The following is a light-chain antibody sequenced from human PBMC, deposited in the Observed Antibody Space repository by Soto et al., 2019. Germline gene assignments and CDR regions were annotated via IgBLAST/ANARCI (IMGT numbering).Light chain of an antibody. Sequence: QSVLTQPASVSGCPGQSITISCTGTRRDVGGYNHVSWYQQYPGKSPKLLIYEVTHRPSGVSNRFSGSKSGNTASLTISGLQAEDEALYFCTSYRRGPLYVFGNGTKVTVL. V-gene: IGLV2-14*01. CDR1: RRDVGGYNH. CDR3: TSYRRGPLYV. J-gene: IGLJ1*01. CDR2: EVT.